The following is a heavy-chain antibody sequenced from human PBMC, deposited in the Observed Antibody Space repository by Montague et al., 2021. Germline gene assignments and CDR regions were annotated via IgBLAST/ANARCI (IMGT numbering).Heavy chain of an antibody. CDR1: RSLINSDYY. V-gene: IGHV4-38-2*02. J-gene: IGHJ6*03. CDR3: ARERDRYYYMDI. CDR2: VSHGGRT. Sequence: SETLSLTCTDSRSLINSDYYWGWIRQPPGKGLEWMGSVSHGGRTYYNPSLKSRVTISVDTSNNHFSLKLSSVTAADTAMYYCARERDRYYYMDIWGKGTTITVSS.